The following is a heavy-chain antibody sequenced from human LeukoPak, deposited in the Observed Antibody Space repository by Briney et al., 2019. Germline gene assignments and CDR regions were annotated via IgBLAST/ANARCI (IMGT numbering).Heavy chain of an antibody. CDR3: ARNTIFGVQYYHYMDV. CDR1: GDTFSNYG. CDR2: IIPFFGTQ. J-gene: IGHJ6*03. V-gene: IGHV1-69*13. Sequence: GASVKVSCKASGDTFSNYGLSWVRQAPGQGLEWMGGIIPFFGTQKYAQKFQGRVTITADEPTNTAYMELSSLRSEDTAVYYCARNTIFGVQYYHYMDVWGKGTTVTVSS. D-gene: IGHD3-3*01.